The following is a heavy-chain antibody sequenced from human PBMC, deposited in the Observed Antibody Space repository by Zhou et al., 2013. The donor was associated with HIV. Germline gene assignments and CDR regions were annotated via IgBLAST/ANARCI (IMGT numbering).Heavy chain of an antibody. CDR2: IKQDGSEK. D-gene: IGHD6-13*01. J-gene: IGHJ4*02. CDR1: GFTFSSFW. CDR3: ARGWGAAEL. Sequence: VQLVESGGGLVQPGGSLRLSCAASGFTFSSFWMNWVRQAPGKGLEWVANIKQDGSEKYYVDSVKGRFTISRDNAKNSLYLQMNSLRAEDTAVYYCARGWGAAELWGQGTLVTGLL. V-gene: IGHV3-7*01.